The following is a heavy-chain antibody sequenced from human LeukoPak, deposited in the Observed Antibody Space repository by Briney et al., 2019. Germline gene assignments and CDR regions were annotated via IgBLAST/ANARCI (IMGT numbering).Heavy chain of an antibody. J-gene: IGHJ4*02. CDR2: IYTSGST. Sequence: KASETLSLTCTVSGGSISSYYWSWIQQPPGKGLEWIGYIYTSGSTNYNPSLKSRVTISVDTSKNQFSLKLSSVTAADTAVYYCARSSGWYLDYWGQGTLVTVSS. CDR1: GGSISSYY. D-gene: IGHD6-19*01. V-gene: IGHV4-4*09. CDR3: ARSSGWYLDY.